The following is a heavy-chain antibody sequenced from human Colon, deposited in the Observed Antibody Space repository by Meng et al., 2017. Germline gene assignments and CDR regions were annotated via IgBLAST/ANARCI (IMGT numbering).Heavy chain of an antibody. CDR2: IDHRGSA. Sequence: QGQLQGSGPGLVKPSGTLSLACSVSGASVSVNSYWSWVRQPPGRGLEWIGQIDHRGSAYYRPSLNSRVTMSLDKSRNQFSLRLTSVTAADTAVYYCARHGGYYQDFWGQGTLVTVSS. D-gene: IGHD4-23*01. J-gene: IGHJ4*02. V-gene: IGHV4-4*02. CDR3: ARHGGYYQDF. CDR1: GASVSVNSY.